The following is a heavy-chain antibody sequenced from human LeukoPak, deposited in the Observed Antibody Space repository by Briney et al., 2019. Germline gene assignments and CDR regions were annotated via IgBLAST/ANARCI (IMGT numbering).Heavy chain of an antibody. CDR1: GGSISNYY. J-gene: IGHJ4*02. D-gene: IGHD4-17*01. V-gene: IGHV4-59*01. CDR3: TRTSASTAIDY. Sequence: SETLSLTCTVSGGSISNYYWSWIRQPPRKPLEWIGYIYYSGSPNYSPSLKSRVTMSLDTSRNQFSLKLSSVTAADTAVYYCTRTSASTAIDYWGPGTLVTVSS. CDR2: IYYSGSP.